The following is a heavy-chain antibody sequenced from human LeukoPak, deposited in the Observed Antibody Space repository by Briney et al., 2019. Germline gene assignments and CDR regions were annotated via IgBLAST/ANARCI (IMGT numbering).Heavy chain of an antibody. D-gene: IGHD3-3*01. V-gene: IGHV1-69*04. CDR1: GGTFSSYA. CDR2: IIPIPGIA. J-gene: IGHJ4*02. Sequence: SVKVSCKASGGTFSSYAISWVRQAPGQGLEWMGRIIPIPGIANYAQKFQGRVTITADKSTSTAYMELSSLRSEDTAVYYCARDGDFWSGYAAAYWGQGTLVTVSS. CDR3: ARDGDFWSGYAAAY.